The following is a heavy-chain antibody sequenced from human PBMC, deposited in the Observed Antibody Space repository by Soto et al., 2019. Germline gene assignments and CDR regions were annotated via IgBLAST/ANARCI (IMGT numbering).Heavy chain of an antibody. V-gene: IGHV4-34*01. CDR3: ARAAVAAGGPFDK. Sequence: PSETLSLTCAVSGGAFVGFFCVFIRHPPGKWLEWIGEVNHGGSTNYNPSLKSRVTISSDTSKNHFSLTLRSVTAADTAVYYCARAAVAAGGPFDKWGQGALVTVSS. CDR1: GGAFVGFF. CDR2: VNHGGST. D-gene: IGHD2-15*01. J-gene: IGHJ4*02.